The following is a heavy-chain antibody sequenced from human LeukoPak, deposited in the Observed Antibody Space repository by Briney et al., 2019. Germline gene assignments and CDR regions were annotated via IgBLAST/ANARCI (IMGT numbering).Heavy chain of an antibody. CDR2: IRYDGSNK. D-gene: IGHD3-22*01. CDR3: AKDLGSTFYYYDSSGYYPFDY. CDR1: GFTFSSYG. V-gene: IGHV3-30*02. J-gene: IGHJ4*02. Sequence: QAGGSLRLSCAASGFTFSSYGMHWVRQAPGKGLEGVAFIRYDGSNKYYADSVKGRFTIFRDNSKNTLYLQMNSLRAEDTAVYFCAKDLGSTFYYYDSSGYYPFDYWGQGTLVTVSS.